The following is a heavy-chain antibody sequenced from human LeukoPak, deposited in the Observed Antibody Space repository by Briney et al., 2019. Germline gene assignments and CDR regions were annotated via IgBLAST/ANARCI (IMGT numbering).Heavy chain of an antibody. V-gene: IGHV4-61*02. CDR1: GGSISSGTYY. CDR2: IYTSGST. D-gene: IGHD3-22*01. CDR3: ARDFSHYDSSGYFDY. Sequence: SQTLSLTCTVSGGSISSGTYYWSWIRQPAGKGLEWIGRIYTSGSTNYNPSLKSRVTISVDTSKNQFSLKLSSVTAADTAVYYCARDFSHYDSSGYFDYWGQGTLVTVSS. J-gene: IGHJ4*02.